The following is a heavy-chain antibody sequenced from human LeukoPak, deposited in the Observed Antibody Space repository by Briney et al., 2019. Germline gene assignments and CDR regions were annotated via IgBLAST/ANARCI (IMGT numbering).Heavy chain of an antibody. J-gene: IGHJ4*02. D-gene: IGHD3-22*01. CDR3: ARDLDSSGPGYYFDY. Sequence: KPSETLSLTCAVYGGSFSGYYWSWIRQPPGKGLEWIGEINHSGSTNYNPSLKSRVTISVDTSKNQFSLKLSSVTAADTAVYYCARDLDSSGPGYYFDYWGQGTLVTVSS. V-gene: IGHV4-34*01. CDR1: GGSFSGYY. CDR2: INHSGST.